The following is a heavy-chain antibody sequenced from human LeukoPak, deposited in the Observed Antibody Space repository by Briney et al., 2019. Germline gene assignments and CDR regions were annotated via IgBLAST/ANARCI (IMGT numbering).Heavy chain of an antibody. CDR3: ATLFGIAAAGTGGWYFDL. CDR2: FDPEDGET. V-gene: IGHV1-24*01. Sequence: ASVKVSCKVSGYTLTELSIHWVRQAPGKGLEWVGGFDPEDGETIYAQKFQGRVTMTEDTSTDTAYMELSSLRSEDTAVYYCATLFGIAAAGTGGWYFDLWGRGTLVTVSS. CDR1: GYTLTELS. J-gene: IGHJ2*01. D-gene: IGHD6-13*01.